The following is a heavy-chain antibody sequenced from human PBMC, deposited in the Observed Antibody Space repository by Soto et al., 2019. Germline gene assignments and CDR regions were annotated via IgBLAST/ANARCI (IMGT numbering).Heavy chain of an antibody. CDR2: IWYDGSNK. D-gene: IGHD2-2*01. V-gene: IGHV3-33*01. CDR3: ARDMSDILVVPGARQSTMDAFDI. J-gene: IGHJ3*02. CDR1: GFTFSSYG. Sequence: QVQLVESGGGVVQPGRSLRLSCAAAGFTFSSYGMHWVRQAPGKGLEWVAVIWYDGSNKYYADSVKGRFTISRDNSKNTLYLQMNTLRADDTAVYYCARDMSDILVVPGARQSTMDAFDIWGHGTMDTVSS.